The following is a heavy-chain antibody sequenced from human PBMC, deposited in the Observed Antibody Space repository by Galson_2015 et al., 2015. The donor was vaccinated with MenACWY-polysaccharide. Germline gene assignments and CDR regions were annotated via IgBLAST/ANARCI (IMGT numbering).Heavy chain of an antibody. J-gene: IGHJ6*02. CDR2: IKRDESEK. Sequence: SMRLSCAASGFTFSSYWMSWVRQAPGKGLEWVAHIKRDESEKSYVDSVKGRYANSRYNSKNSLYLQMNSLRAEDTAVYSCARGHYGLDVWGQGTTVIVSS. CDR1: GFTFSSYW. CDR3: ARGHYGLDV. V-gene: IGHV3-7*03.